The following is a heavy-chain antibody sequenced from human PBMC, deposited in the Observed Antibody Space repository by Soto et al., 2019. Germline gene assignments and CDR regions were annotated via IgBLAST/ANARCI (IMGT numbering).Heavy chain of an antibody. CDR2: INPSGGST. Sequence: QVQLVQSGAEVKKPGASVKVSCKASGYTFTSYYMHWVRQAPGQGLEWMGIINPSGGSTSYAQKFQGRVTMTRDTYTSTVYMELSSLRSEDTAVYYCARGTGTTTYYYYYGMDVWGQGTTVTVSS. CDR1: GYTFTSYY. V-gene: IGHV1-46*01. D-gene: IGHD3-9*01. CDR3: ARGTGTTTYYYYYGMDV. J-gene: IGHJ6*02.